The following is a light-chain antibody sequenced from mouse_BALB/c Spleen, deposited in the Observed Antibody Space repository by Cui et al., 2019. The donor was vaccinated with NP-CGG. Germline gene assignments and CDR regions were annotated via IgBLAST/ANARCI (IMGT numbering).Light chain of an antibody. CDR1: TGAVITSNY. J-gene: IGLJ1*01. Sequence: AVVTHSSALTTSPGETVTLTCRSSTGAVITSNYANWVQEKPDHLFTGLIGGTNNRAPGVPARFSGSLIGDKAALTITGAQTEDEAIYFCALWYSNHWVFGGGTKLTVL. CDR2: GTN. V-gene: IGLV1*01. CDR3: ALWYSNHWV.